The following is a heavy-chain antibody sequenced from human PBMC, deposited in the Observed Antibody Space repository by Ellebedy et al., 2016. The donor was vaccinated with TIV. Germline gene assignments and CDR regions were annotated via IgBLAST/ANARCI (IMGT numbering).Heavy chain of an antibody. CDR3: AKDIGTVAVAGSGFDY. CDR1: GFTFSTYA. D-gene: IGHD6-19*01. Sequence: GESLKISCAASGFTFSTYAMHWVRQAPGKGLEWVAIIWYDGSTKNYADSVKGRFTISRDNSKNTLYLQMNSLRVEDTAVYYCAKDIGTVAVAGSGFDYWGQGTRVTVSS. CDR2: IWYDGSTK. J-gene: IGHJ4*02. V-gene: IGHV3-33*06.